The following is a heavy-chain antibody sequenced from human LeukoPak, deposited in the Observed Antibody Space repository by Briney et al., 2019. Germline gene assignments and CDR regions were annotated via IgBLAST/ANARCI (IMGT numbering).Heavy chain of an antibody. J-gene: IGHJ5*02. V-gene: IGHV4-4*07. Sequence: SETLSLTCTVSGGSISSYCWSWIRQPAGKGLEWIGRIYASGGTNYNPSLKSRLTISVDKSKNQFSLRLSSVTAADTAVYYCARSVGYCSSASCYVNWFDPWGQGTLVTVSS. CDR2: IYASGGT. CDR3: ARSVGYCSSASCYVNWFDP. D-gene: IGHD2-2*01. CDR1: GGSISSYC.